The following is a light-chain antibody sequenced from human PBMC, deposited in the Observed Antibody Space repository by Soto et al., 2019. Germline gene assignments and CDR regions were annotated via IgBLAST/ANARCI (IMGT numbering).Light chain of an antibody. V-gene: IGLV2-14*01. CDR3: SSYTSSSTSYV. CDR2: EVS. J-gene: IGLJ1*01. CDR1: SSDVGGYNY. Sequence: HSALTQPASVSGSPGQSITISCTGTSSDVGGYNYVSWYQQHPGKAPKLMIYEVSNRPSGVSNRFSGSKSGNTASLTISGLQAEDEADYYCSSYTSSSTSYVFGTGTQLTVL.